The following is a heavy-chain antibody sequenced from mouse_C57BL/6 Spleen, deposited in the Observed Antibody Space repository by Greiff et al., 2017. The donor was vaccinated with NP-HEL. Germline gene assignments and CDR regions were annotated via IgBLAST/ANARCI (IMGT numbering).Heavy chain of an antibody. CDR2: IDPETGGT. D-gene: IGHD4-1*01. CDR1: GYTFTDYE. J-gene: IGHJ4*01. CDR3: TRTLTGHYAMDY. V-gene: IGHV1-15*01. Sequence: QVQLKQSGAELVRPGASVTLSCKASGYTFTDYEMHWVKQTPVHGLEWIGAIDPETGGTAYNQKFKGKAILTADKSSSTAYMELRSLTSEDSAVYYCTRTLTGHYAMDYWGQGTSVTVSS.